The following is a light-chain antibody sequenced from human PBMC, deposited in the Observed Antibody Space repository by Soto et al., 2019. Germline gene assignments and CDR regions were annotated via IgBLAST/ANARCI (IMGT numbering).Light chain of an antibody. Sequence: DIQMTQSPSSLSASLGDRVSITCLASQGISNYLAWYQQRPGKVPRLLIYAASTLQSGVPSRFSGSGSGTDFTLTIRSLQPEDVATYYCQKYNSAPRTFGQGTKVDIK. J-gene: IGKJ1*01. CDR2: AAS. V-gene: IGKV1-27*01. CDR1: QGISNY. CDR3: QKYNSAPRT.